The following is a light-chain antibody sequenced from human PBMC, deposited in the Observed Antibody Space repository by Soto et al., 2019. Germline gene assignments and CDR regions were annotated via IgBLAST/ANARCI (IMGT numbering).Light chain of an antibody. J-gene: IGLJ1*01. CDR1: SSNIGAGYD. CDR3: QSYDGSLTSHV. Sequence: QAVVTQPPSVSGAPGQRVTISCTGSSSNIGAGYDVHWYQQLPGTAPKLLIYGNNNRPSGVPDRFSSSKSGTSASLAITGLQAEDEADYYCQSYDGSLTSHVFGTGTKLTVL. V-gene: IGLV1-40*01. CDR2: GNN.